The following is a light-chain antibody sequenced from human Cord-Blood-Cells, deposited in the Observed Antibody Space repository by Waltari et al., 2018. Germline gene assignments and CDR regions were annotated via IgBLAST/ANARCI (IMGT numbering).Light chain of an antibody. CDR1: SSNLGSNT. Sequence: QSVLTQPPSASGTPGPRVTIPCSESSSNLGSNTVNWYQQLPGTAPKLLIYSNNQRPSGVPDRFSGSKSGTSASLAISGLQSEDEADYYCAAWDDSLNGRVFGGGTKLTVL. CDR3: AAWDDSLNGRV. J-gene: IGLJ3*02. V-gene: IGLV1-44*01. CDR2: SNN.